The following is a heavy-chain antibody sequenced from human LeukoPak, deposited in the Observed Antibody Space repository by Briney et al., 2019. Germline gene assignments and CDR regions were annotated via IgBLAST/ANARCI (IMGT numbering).Heavy chain of an antibody. Sequence: ASVKVSCKASGYTFTGYYMHWVRQAPGQGLEWMGWINPNSGGTNYAQKFQGRVTMTRDTSISTAYMELSRLRSDDTAVYYCARVFSSGWEFDYWGQGTLVTVFS. CDR3: ARVFSSGWEFDY. CDR1: GYTFTGYY. D-gene: IGHD6-19*01. CDR2: INPNSGGT. V-gene: IGHV1-2*02. J-gene: IGHJ4*02.